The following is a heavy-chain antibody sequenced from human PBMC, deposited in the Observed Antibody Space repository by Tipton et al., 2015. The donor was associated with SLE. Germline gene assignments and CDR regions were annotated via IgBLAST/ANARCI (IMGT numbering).Heavy chain of an antibody. CDR1: GGSISSSSFY. Sequence: TLSLTCTVSGGSISSSSFYWGWVRQPPGKGLEWLGSVFYGGRYYYNAPLRSRVTISVDTVKTQVSLKLTSVTAADTAMYFCARGNCTSKACRREYFFNSWGQGTLVTVSP. J-gene: IGHJ4*02. CDR2: VFYGGRY. V-gene: IGHV4-39*07. CDR3: ARGNCTSKACRREYFFNS. D-gene: IGHD2-2*01.